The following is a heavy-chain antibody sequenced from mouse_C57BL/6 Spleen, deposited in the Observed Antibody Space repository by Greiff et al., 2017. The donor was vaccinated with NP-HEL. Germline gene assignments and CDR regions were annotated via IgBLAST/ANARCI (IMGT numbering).Heavy chain of an antibody. V-gene: IGHV1-15*01. D-gene: IGHD6-2*01. Sequence: QVQLQQSGAELVRPGASVTLSCKASGYTFTDYEMHWVKQTPVHGLEWIGAIDPETGGTAYNQKFKGKAILTADKSSSTAYMELRSLTSEDSAVYYCTRGTLSLDDWGKGTTLTAAS. CDR3: TRGTLSLDD. CDR1: GYTFTDYE. J-gene: IGHJ2*01. CDR2: IDPETGGT.